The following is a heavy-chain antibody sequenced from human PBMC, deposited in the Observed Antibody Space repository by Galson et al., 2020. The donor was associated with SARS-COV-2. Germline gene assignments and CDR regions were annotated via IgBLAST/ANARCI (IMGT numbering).Heavy chain of an antibody. V-gene: IGHV4-39*01. D-gene: IGHD6-19*01. Sequence: SETLSLTCTVSGGSINSNSYYWDWIRQPPGKGLEWIGTIYYSGNTYYNPSLKSRVTISVDTSNNQFSLKLSSVTAADTAVYYCARHFNSGWYPGQYSFDYWGQGTLVTVAS. CDR2: IYYSGNT. J-gene: IGHJ4*02. CDR3: ARHFNSGWYPGQYSFDY. CDR1: GGSINSNSYY.